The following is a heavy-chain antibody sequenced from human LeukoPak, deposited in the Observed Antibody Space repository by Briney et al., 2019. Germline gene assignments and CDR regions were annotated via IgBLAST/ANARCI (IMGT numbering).Heavy chain of an antibody. CDR2: INPSGGST. CDR1: GYTFTSYY. Sequence: GASVKVSCKASGYTFTSYYMHWVRQAPGQGLEWMGIINPSGGSTSYAQKFQGRVTMTRDTSTSTVYMELSSLRSEDTAVYYCARDHGIAAAGTPFFDYWGQGTLVTVSS. J-gene: IGHJ4*02. CDR3: ARDHGIAAAGTPFFDY. V-gene: IGHV1-46*01. D-gene: IGHD6-13*01.